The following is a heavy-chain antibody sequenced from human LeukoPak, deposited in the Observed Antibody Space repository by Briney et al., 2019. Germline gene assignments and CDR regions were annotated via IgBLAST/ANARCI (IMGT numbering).Heavy chain of an antibody. Sequence: PGGSLRLSCAASGFTFSGYGMHWVRQAPGKGLEWVTFIRYDERNKYYADSVKGRFTISRDNAKNSLYLQMNSLRAEDTAVYYCARDPTPFFGVVITTNWFDPWGQGTLVTVSS. CDR3: ARDPTPFFGVVITTNWFDP. CDR1: GFTFSGYG. V-gene: IGHV3-30*02. J-gene: IGHJ5*02. D-gene: IGHD3-3*01. CDR2: IRYDERNK.